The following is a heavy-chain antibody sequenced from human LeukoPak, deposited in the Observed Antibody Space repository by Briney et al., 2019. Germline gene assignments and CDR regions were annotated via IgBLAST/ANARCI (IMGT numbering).Heavy chain of an antibody. CDR1: GFIFDDFA. CDR2: ISWKSGSI. J-gene: IGHJ3*01. D-gene: IGHD3-22*01. Sequence: GRSLRLSCAASGFIFDDFAMHWVRQAPGKGLEWVSGISWKSGSIGYADSVKGRFTISRDNAKNSLYLQMNSLRAEDTALYYCAKVLEINHDDSSGYYGGAFDFWGQGTMVTVSS. V-gene: IGHV3-9*01. CDR3: AKVLEINHDDSSGYYGGAFDF.